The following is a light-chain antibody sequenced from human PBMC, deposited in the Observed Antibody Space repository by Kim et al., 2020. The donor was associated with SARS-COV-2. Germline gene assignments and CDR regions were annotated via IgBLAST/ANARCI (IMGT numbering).Light chain of an antibody. V-gene: IGKV3-15*01. CDR3: QQYSNWPGT. Sequence: IVVTQSPATLSVSPGEGATLSCRASQSVSNNLAWYQQKPGQAPRLLMYGASTRATGTSPRFSGSGSGTEFTLTISSLQSEDFAVYYCQQYSNWPGTFGQGTKVDIK. CDR2: GAS. CDR1: QSVSNN. J-gene: IGKJ1*01.